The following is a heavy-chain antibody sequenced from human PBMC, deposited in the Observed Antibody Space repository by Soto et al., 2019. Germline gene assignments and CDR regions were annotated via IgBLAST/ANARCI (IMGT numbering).Heavy chain of an antibody. D-gene: IGHD1-1*01. CDR1: GFTFSSYG. CDR2: IWYDGSNK. Sequence: GGSLRLSCAASGFTFSSYGMYWVRQAPGKGLEWVAVIWYDGSNKYYADSVKGRFTISRDNSKNTLYLQMNSLRAEDTAVYYCARDRAQTGTTADYWGQGTLVTVSS. CDR3: ARDRAQTGTTADY. V-gene: IGHV3-33*08. J-gene: IGHJ4*02.